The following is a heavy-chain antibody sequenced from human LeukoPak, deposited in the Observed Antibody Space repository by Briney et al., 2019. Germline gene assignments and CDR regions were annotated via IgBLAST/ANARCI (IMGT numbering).Heavy chain of an antibody. J-gene: IGHJ6*03. CDR2: IYYSGST. CDR3: ARKKDYMDV. V-gene: IGHV4-59*08. Sequence: SETLSLTCTVSGGSISSYYWSWIRQPPGRGLEWIGYIYYSGSTNYNPSLKSRVTISVDTSKNQFSLKLSSVTAADTAVYYCARKKDYMDVWGKGTTVTVSS. CDR1: GGSISSYY.